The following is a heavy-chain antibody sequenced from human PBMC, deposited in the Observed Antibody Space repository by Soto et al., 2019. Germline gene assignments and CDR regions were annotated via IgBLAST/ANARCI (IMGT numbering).Heavy chain of an antibody. J-gene: IGHJ3*02. CDR2: INPTGSMT. V-gene: IGHV1-46*01. CDR1: GYSFITSYH. Sequence: QVQLVQSGAEVKKPGASVKVSCKASGYSFITSYHMHWVRQAPGQGLEWMGIINPTGSMTRYSQKFQGRLTMTMDTSTATDYMELSNLTSEDTAVYFCARDTGYDHDAFDIWGQGTRVTVSS. CDR3: ARDTGYDHDAFDI. D-gene: IGHD5-12*01.